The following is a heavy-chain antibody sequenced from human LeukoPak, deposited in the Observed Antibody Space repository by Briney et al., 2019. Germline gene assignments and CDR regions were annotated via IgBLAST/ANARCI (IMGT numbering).Heavy chain of an antibody. J-gene: IGHJ4*02. V-gene: IGHV4-59*11. Sequence: SETLSLTCTVSGGPIDRHYWSWIRQPPGKGLEWIGYVFYPGSTNYNPSLKSRVTMSLDTSRDQFSLRLTSVTAADTAIYYCASRPAGSTWYGVFDYWSQGTLVTVST. CDR3: ASRPAGSTWYGVFDY. CDR1: GGPIDRHY. D-gene: IGHD6-13*01. CDR2: VFYPGST.